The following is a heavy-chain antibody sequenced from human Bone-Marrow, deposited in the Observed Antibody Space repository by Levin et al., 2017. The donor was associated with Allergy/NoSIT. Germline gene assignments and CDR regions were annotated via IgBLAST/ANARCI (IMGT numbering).Heavy chain of an antibody. CDR1: NGSISTYY. V-gene: IGHV4-59*01. J-gene: IGHJ5*02. CDR2: IHYSGTT. D-gene: IGHD3-9*01. Sequence: SETLSLTCTVSNGSISTYYWSWIRQPPGKGLELIGYIHYSGTTNYNPSLQSRVTISLDTSKSHFPLKLTSVTTSVPAASYCSRAGDSNFDFLTDSPSRGDWVDPWGQGTLVTVSS. CDR3: SRAGDSNFDFLTDSPSRGDWVDP.